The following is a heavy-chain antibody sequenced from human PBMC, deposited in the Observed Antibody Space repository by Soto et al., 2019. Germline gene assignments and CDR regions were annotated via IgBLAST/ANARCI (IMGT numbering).Heavy chain of an antibody. V-gene: IGHV1-2*02. CDR1: GYTFTGYY. Sequence: GASVKVSCKASGYTFTGYYMHWVRQAPGQGLEWMGWINPNSGGTNYAQKFQGRVTMTRDTSISTAYMGRSRLRSDDTAVYYCARDTGDYYDSSGTLNFDIWGQGTMVTVSS. CDR2: INPNSGGT. CDR3: ARDTGDYYDSSGTLNFDI. D-gene: IGHD3-22*01. J-gene: IGHJ3*02.